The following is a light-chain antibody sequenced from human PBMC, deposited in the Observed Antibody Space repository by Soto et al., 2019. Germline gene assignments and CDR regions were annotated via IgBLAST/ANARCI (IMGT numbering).Light chain of an antibody. J-gene: IGKJ1*01. CDR1: QGISNF. CDR3: QQSFTNPKT. V-gene: IGKV1-39*01. Sequence: DIQMTQSPSSLSASVGDRVTITCRASQGISNFLNWYQQKPGEAPKVLIYAASSLQTGVPSRFTGSGSGTVFTLTINSLQPEDFASYFCQQSFTNPKTFGQGTEVDIK. CDR2: AAS.